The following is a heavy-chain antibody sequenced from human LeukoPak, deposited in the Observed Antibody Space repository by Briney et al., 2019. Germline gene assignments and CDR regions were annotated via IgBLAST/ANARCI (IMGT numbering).Heavy chain of an antibody. CDR2: VIPIFGTA. Sequence: SVKVSCKASGGTFSSYAISWVRQAPGQGLEWMGRVIPIFGTANYAQKFQGRVTITTDESTSTAYMELSSLRSEDTAVYYCARELSLEVTAPGDYFDYWGQGTLVTVSS. CDR3: ARELSLEVTAPGDYFDY. J-gene: IGHJ4*02. D-gene: IGHD2-21*02. V-gene: IGHV1-69*05. CDR1: GGTFSSYA.